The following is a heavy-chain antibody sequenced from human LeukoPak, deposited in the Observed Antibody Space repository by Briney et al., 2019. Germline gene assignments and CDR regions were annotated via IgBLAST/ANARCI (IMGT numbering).Heavy chain of an antibody. J-gene: IGHJ4*02. CDR2: INHSGST. CDR1: GGSFSGYY. V-gene: IGHV4-34*01. Sequence: SETLSLTCAVYGGSFSGYYWSWIRQPPGKGLEWIGEINHSGSTNYNPSLKSRVTISVDTSKNQFSLKLSSVTAADTAVYYCARGFPGIAVAGKVGYFVYWGQGTLVTVSS. CDR3: ARGFPGIAVAGKVGYFVY. D-gene: IGHD6-19*01.